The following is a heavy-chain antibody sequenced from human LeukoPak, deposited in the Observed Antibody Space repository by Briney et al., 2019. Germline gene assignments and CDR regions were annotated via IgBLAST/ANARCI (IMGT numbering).Heavy chain of an antibody. CDR2: INHSGST. D-gene: IGHD3-3*01. CDR1: GFTFSNYW. J-gene: IGHJ6*03. V-gene: IGHV4-34*01. CDR3: ARGGSSVEWSFYYYYMDV. Sequence: GSLRLSCAASGFTFSNYWMSWVRQAPGKGLEWIGEINHSGSTNYNPSLKSRVTISVDTSKNQFSLKLSSVTAADTAVYYCARGGSSVEWSFYYYYMDVWGKGTTVTVSS.